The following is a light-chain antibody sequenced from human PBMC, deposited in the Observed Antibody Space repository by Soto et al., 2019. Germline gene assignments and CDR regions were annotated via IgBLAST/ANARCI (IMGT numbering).Light chain of an antibody. Sequence: QCVLTQPPSASGSPRQSVTISCTGTSSDVGGYNYVSWYQQHPGKAPKLMIYEVSKRPSGVPDPVSGSKSGNTASLTVSGRQPEDEADYYFRSYAGSNKSVFGTGTKVTVL. CDR3: RSYAGSNKSV. V-gene: IGLV2-8*01. CDR2: EVS. CDR1: SSDVGGYNY. J-gene: IGLJ1*01.